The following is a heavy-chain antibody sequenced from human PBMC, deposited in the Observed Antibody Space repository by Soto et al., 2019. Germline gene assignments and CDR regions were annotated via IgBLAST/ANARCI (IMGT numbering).Heavy chain of an antibody. D-gene: IGHD5-18*01. V-gene: IGHV3-7*05. CDR2: INQDGSET. CDR3: ARGDKYSGDY. Sequence: EVQLVESGGGLVQPGGSLRLSCAASGFTFGGYWMSWVRQAPGKGLEWVANINQDGSETYDVDSVKGRFTISRDNAKNSLYLQMNSLRAEDTAVYYCARGDKYSGDYWGQGPLVTVSS. J-gene: IGHJ4*02. CDR1: GFTFGGYW.